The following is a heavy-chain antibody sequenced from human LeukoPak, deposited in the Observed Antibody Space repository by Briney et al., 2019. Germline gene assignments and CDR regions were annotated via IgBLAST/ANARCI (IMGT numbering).Heavy chain of an antibody. CDR1: GLNFCRFL. D-gene: IGHD5-18*01. Sequence: GGSLRLFCAASGLNFCRFLMRWVRQDPRKGLGWVAVISYEGSNKYYAGSMKGRFTISRDKSKNSLYLQMNSLRAEDTAVYYCARDQGGGYSYGGQSFDYWGQGTLVTVSS. CDR2: ISYEGSNK. J-gene: IGHJ4*02. CDR3: ARDQGGGYSYGGQSFDY. V-gene: IGHV3-30*03.